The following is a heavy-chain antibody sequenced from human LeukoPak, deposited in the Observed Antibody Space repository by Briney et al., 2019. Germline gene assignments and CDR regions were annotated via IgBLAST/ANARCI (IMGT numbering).Heavy chain of an antibody. CDR2: IYYSGST. CDR3: ARTRYSSGWYADY. D-gene: IGHD6-19*01. J-gene: IGHJ4*02. V-gene: IGHV4-39*01. CDR1: GGSISSSSYY. Sequence: SETLSLTCTVSGGSISSSSYYWGWIRQPPGKGLEWIGSIYYSGSTYYNPSLKSRVTISVDTSKNQFSLKLSSVTAADTAVYYCARTRYSSGWYADYWGQGTLVTVSS.